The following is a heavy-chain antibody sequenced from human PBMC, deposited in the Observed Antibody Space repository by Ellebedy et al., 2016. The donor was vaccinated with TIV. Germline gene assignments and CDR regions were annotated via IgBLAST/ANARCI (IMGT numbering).Heavy chain of an antibody. V-gene: IGHV3-53*01. Sequence: GESLKISCAASGFAVKSTYIAWVRQAPGKGLECVSIIYSGGSTYQADSVKGRFTISRDDSKNTLYLQMDSLRADDTALYYCARGMNYDAFDIWGQGTTVTVSS. CDR3: ARGMNYDAFDI. J-gene: IGHJ3*02. CDR2: IYSGGST. CDR1: GFAVKSTY. D-gene: IGHD5-24*01.